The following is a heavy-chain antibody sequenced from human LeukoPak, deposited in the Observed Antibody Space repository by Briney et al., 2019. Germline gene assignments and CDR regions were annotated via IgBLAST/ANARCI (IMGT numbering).Heavy chain of an antibody. Sequence: PSETLSLTCTVSAGSISSYYWSWIRQPPGKGLEWIGYIYYSGSTNYNPSLKSRVTISVDTSKNQFSLKLSSVTAADTAVYYCARRSIYYGMDVWGQGTTVTVSS. CDR1: AGSISSYY. CDR3: ARRSIYYGMDV. D-gene: IGHD6-6*01. J-gene: IGHJ6*02. V-gene: IGHV4-59*08. CDR2: IYYSGST.